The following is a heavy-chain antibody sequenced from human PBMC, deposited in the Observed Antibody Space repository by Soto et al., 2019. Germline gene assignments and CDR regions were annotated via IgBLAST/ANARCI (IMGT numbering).Heavy chain of an antibody. CDR2: IYYSGST. CDR3: ARLRRDIVVVAALYLDH. CDR1: GGSVSSGSYH. V-gene: IGHV4-61*01. Sequence: PSETLSLTCTVSGGSVSSGSYHWSWTRQPPGKGLEWIGYIYYSGSTNYNPSLKSRVTISVDTSKNQFSLKLSSVTAADTAVYYCARLRRDIVVVAALYLDHWGQGTLVTVSS. J-gene: IGHJ4*02. D-gene: IGHD2-2*01.